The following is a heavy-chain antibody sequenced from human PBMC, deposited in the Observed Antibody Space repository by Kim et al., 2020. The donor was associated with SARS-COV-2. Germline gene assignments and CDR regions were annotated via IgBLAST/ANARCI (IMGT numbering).Heavy chain of an antibody. CDR2: IYYSGST. CDR3: ATHDYGDYGGGHYYYYGMDV. D-gene: IGHD4-17*01. V-gene: IGHV4-39*01. Sequence: SETLSLTCTVSGGSISSSSYYWGWIRQPPGKGLEWIGSIYYSGSTYYNPSLKSRVTISVDTSKNQFSLKLSSVTAADTAVYYCATHDYGDYGGGHYYYYGMDVWGQGTTVTVSS. CDR1: GGSISSSSYY. J-gene: IGHJ6*02.